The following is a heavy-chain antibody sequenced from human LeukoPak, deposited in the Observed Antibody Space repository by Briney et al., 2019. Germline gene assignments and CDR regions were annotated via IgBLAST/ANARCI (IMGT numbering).Heavy chain of an antibody. V-gene: IGHV3-21*01. CDR1: GFTFSSYG. CDR2: ISSSSSYI. D-gene: IGHD4-17*01. CDR3: ARVRAVHGAAFDI. Sequence: GGTLRLSCAASGFTFSSYGMSWVRQAPGKGLGWVSSISSSSSYIYYADSVKGRFTISRDNAKNSLYLQMNSLRAEDTAVYYCARVRAVHGAAFDIWGQGTMVTVSS. J-gene: IGHJ3*02.